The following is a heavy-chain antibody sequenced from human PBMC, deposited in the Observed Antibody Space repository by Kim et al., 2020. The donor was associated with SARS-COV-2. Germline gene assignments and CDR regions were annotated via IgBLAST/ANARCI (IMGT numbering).Heavy chain of an antibody. Sequence: GGSLRLSCAASGFTFNGSAMHWVRQASGKGLEWVGRIRSKANSYATAYAASVKGRFTISRDDSKNTAYLQMNSLKTEDTAVYYCTTLISGSYWPFDYWGQGTLVTVSS. CDR2: IRSKANSYAT. D-gene: IGHD1-26*01. CDR1: GFTFNGSA. V-gene: IGHV3-73*01. CDR3: TTLISGSYWPFDY. J-gene: IGHJ4*02.